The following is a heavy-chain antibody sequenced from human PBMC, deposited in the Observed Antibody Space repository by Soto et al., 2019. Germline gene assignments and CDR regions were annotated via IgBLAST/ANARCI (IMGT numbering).Heavy chain of an antibody. V-gene: IGHV4-59*08. Sequence: SETLSLTCTVSGGAISSYYWSWIRQPPGKGLEWIGYNYYSASTNYSPSLKSRVTISVDTSKNQFSLNLSSVTAADTAVYYCARHLPYCGGDCYSLDYWGQGTLVTVSS. CDR2: NYYSAST. CDR1: GGAISSYY. CDR3: ARHLPYCGGDCYSLDY. D-gene: IGHD2-21*02. J-gene: IGHJ4*02.